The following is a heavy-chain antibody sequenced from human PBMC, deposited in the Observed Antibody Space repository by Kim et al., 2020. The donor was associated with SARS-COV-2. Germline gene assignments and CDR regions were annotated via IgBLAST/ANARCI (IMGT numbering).Heavy chain of an antibody. D-gene: IGHD1-26*01. CDR2: K. V-gene: IGHV3-11*06. CDR3: ATSAYLRWFDP. J-gene: IGHJ5*02. Sequence: KNSADSGKGRLTISRHNAKNSLYLQMNSLRAEDTAVYYCATSAYLRWFDPWGQGTLVTVSS.